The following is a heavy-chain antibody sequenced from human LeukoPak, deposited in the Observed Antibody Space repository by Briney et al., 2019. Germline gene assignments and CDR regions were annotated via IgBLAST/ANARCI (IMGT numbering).Heavy chain of an antibody. CDR1: GLTFSTSG. D-gene: IGHD1-14*01. Sequence: PGGSLRLSCTTSGLTFSTSGFNWVRQAPGKGLEWVASIGPTGFDRYHADSIKGRFTISRDNANNFLYLQMDSLRAEDTAVYYCPTETNGRHYDYWGQGTLLTVSS. CDR3: PTETNGRHYDY. CDR2: IGPTGFDR. J-gene: IGHJ4*02. V-gene: IGHV3-21*06.